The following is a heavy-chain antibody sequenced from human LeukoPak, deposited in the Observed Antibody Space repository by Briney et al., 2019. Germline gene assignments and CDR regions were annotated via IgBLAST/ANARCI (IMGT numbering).Heavy chain of an antibody. D-gene: IGHD3-3*01. CDR3: ARGEYYDFWSGYLNWFDP. CDR2: IYYSGST. V-gene: IGHV4-31*03. CDR1: GGSISSGGYY. Sequence: LSLTCTVSGGSISSGGYYWSWIRQHPGKGLEWIGYIYYSGSTYYNPSLKSRVTISVDTSKNQFSLKLSSVTAADTAVYYCARGEYYDFWSGYLNWFDPWGQGTLVTVSS. J-gene: IGHJ5*02.